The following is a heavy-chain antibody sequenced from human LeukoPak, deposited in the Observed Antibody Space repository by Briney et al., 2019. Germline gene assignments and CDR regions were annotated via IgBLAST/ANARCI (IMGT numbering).Heavy chain of an antibody. CDR2: IYYSGST. D-gene: IGHD1-26*01. Sequence: PSETLSLTCAVYGGSFSSYYWSWIRQPPGKGLEWIGYIYYSGSTNYNPSLKSRVTISVDTSKNQFSLKLSSVTAADTAVYYCARLGSGTNNWFDPWGQGTLVTVSS. J-gene: IGHJ5*02. V-gene: IGHV4-59*01. CDR1: GGSFSSYY. CDR3: ARLGSGTNNWFDP.